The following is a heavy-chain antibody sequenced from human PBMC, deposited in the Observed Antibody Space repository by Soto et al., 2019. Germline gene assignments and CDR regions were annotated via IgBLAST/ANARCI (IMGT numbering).Heavy chain of an antibody. D-gene: IGHD2-15*01. CDR3: ARVGRPLKDIVEVWFDP. Sequence: LSLTCTVSGGSISSYYWSWIRQPPGKGLEWIGYIYYSGSTNYNPSLKSRVTISVDTSTSTAYMELRSLRSDDTAVYYCARVGRPLKDIVEVWFDPWGQGTLVTVSS. CDR2: IYYSGST. CDR1: GGSISSYY. J-gene: IGHJ5*02. V-gene: IGHV4-59*01.